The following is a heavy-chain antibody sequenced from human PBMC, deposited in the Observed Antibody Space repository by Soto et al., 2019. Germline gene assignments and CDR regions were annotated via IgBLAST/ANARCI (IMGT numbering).Heavy chain of an antibody. CDR3: ARAYGAGSFEF. V-gene: IGHV1-8*01. CDR1: GYTFRSYD. CDR2: VNPNTGNT. D-gene: IGHD3-10*01. Sequence: QVQLVQSGAEVKKPGASVKVSCTGSGYTFRSYDIHWVRQATGQGLEWMGWVNPNTGNTGYAQKFQGRVTMTRDMSKSSAYMEVNSLTSEDTAIYYCARAYGAGSFEFWGQGTLVSVSS. J-gene: IGHJ4*02.